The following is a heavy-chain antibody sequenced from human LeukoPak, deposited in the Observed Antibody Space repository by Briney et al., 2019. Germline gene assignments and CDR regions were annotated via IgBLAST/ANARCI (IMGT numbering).Heavy chain of an antibody. V-gene: IGHV3-48*03. D-gene: IGHD4/OR15-4a*01. J-gene: IGHJ4*02. Sequence: PVGSLRLSCAASGFDFNIYEMIWVRQAPGKEPEWISYISSSGSLVYYADSVKGRFTVSRDNAQKSLFLQMNGLRVEDTAMYYCARDSLHNYGGTGYGYYFDYWGQGTPVTVSS. CDR1: GFDFNIYE. CDR2: ISSSGSLV. CDR3: ARDSLHNYGGTGYGYYFDY.